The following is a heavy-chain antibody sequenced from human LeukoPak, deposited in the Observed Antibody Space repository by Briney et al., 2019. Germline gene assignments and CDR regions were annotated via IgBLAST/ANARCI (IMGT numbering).Heavy chain of an antibody. D-gene: IGHD5-12*01. CDR3: ARDWATGGFTAWDY. CDR1: GFTFSSYS. CDR2: ISSSSSYI. J-gene: IGHJ4*02. Sequence: GGSLRLSCAASGFTFSSYSMNWVRQAPGKGLEWVSSISSSSSYICYADSVKGRFTISRDNAKNSLYLQMNSLRAEDTAVYYCARDWATGGFTAWDYWGQGTLVTVSS. V-gene: IGHV3-21*01.